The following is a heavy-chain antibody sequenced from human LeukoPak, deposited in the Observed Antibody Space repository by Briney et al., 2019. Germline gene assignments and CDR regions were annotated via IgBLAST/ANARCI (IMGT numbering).Heavy chain of an antibody. D-gene: IGHD2-21*02. CDR2: ITPSGGI. V-gene: IGHV1-46*01. CDR3: ARDRGGDSSSRVFDY. J-gene: IGHJ4*02. CDR1: GYTFSNYD. Sequence: ASVKVSCKASGYTFSNYDMNWVRQAPGQGLEWMGMITPSGGISYAQKFQGRVTMTRDMSTNTVYMELSSLRSEDTAVYYCARDRGGDSSSRVFDYWGQGTLVTVSS.